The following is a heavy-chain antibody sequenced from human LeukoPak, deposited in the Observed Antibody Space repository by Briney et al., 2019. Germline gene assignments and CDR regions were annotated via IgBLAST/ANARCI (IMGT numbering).Heavy chain of an antibody. CDR3: ARSYQLGSHGWFDP. Sequence: PSETLSLTCAVYGGSFSGYYWSWIRQPPGKGLEWVGEINHSGSTNYNPSLKSRVTISVDTSKNQFSLKLSSVTAADTAVYYCARSYQLGSHGWFDPWGQGTLVTVSS. D-gene: IGHD2-2*01. CDR2: INHSGST. CDR1: GGSFSGYY. J-gene: IGHJ5*02. V-gene: IGHV4-34*01.